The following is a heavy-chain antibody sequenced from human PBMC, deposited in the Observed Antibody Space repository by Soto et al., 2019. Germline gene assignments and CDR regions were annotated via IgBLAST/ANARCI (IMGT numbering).Heavy chain of an antibody. V-gene: IGHV4-59*08. CDR1: GGSISSYY. Sequence: QVQLQESGPGLVKPAETLSLTCTVSGGSISSYYCIWIRQPPGKGLEWIGYIYYSGSTNYNPSLKSRVTISVDTSKNHSSLKLSSVTAADTAVDYCARIVYDDFWSGSRRFDPWGQGTLFTVSS. CDR3: ARIVYDDFWSGSRRFDP. D-gene: IGHD3-3*01. CDR2: IYYSGST. J-gene: IGHJ5*02.